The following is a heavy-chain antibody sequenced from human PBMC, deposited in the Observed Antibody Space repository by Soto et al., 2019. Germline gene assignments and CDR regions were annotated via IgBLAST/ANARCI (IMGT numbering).Heavy chain of an antibody. D-gene: IGHD2-15*01. CDR1: VFTFSSYG. Sequence: PGGSLRLSCAASVFTFSSYGMHWVRQAPGKGLEWVAVIWYDGSNKYYADSVKGRFTISRDNSKNTLYLQMNSLRAEDTAVYYCARDGVVVAAAYYYYGMDVWGQGTTVTVSS. CDR3: ARDGVVVAAAYYYYGMDV. J-gene: IGHJ6*02. V-gene: IGHV3-33*01. CDR2: IWYDGSNK.